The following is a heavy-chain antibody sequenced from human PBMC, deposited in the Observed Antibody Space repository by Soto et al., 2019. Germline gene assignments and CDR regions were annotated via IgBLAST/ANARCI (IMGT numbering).Heavy chain of an antibody. CDR3: ARVTNLNQSYDFWSGYTGPYYYGMDV. CDR1: GYTFTSYG. J-gene: IGHJ6*02. CDR2: ISAYNGNT. V-gene: IGHV1-18*01. Sequence: ASVKVSRKASGYTFTSYGISWVRQAPGQGLEWMGWISAYNGNTNYAQKLQGRVTMTTDTSTSTAYMELRSLRSDDTAVYYCARVTNLNQSYDFWSGYTGPYYYGMDVWGQGTTVTVSS. D-gene: IGHD3-3*01.